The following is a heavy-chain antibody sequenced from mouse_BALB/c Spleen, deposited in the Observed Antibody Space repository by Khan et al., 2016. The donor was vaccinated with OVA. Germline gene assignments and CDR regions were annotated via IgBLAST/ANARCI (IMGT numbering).Heavy chain of an antibody. CDR1: GFSLSTYG. Sequence: VQLVESGPGLVQPSQSLSITYTVSGFSLSTYGVHWVRQSPGKGLEWLGVIWSGGSTDYSAAFISRLSISKDNSKSQVFFKMNSLQANDTAIYYCARNYDYDEGLTYWGQGTLVTVSA. CDR3: ARNYDYDEGLTY. V-gene: IGHV2-2*02. CDR2: IWSGGST. J-gene: IGHJ3*01. D-gene: IGHD2-4*01.